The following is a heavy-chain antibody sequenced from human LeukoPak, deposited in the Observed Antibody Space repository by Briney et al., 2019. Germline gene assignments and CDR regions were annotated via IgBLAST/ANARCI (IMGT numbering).Heavy chain of an antibody. D-gene: IGHD2-2*01. V-gene: IGHV1-2*02. Sequence: RASVKVSCKASGYTFTGYYMHWVRQAPGQGLEWMGWINPNSGGTNYAQKFQGRVTMTRDTSISTAYMELSRLRSDDTAVYYCARDPGTRVPAAPPRGWFDPWGQGTLVTVSS. CDR1: GYTFTGYY. CDR3: ARDPGTRVPAAPPRGWFDP. J-gene: IGHJ5*02. CDR2: INPNSGGT.